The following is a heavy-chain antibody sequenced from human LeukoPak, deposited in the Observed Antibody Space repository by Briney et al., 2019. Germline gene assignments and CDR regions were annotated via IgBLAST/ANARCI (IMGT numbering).Heavy chain of an antibody. CDR3: ARNSDYYYESSGYLIFDY. D-gene: IGHD3-22*01. Sequence: SQTLSLTCTVSGGSISSGTYYWSWIRQPAGKGLEWIGRIYTSGSTDYNPSLKSRVTISVDTSKNQFSLKLSSMTAADTAMYYCARNSDYYYESSGYLIFDYWGQGMLVTVSS. V-gene: IGHV4-61*02. CDR1: GGSISSGTYY. CDR2: IYTSGST. J-gene: IGHJ4*02.